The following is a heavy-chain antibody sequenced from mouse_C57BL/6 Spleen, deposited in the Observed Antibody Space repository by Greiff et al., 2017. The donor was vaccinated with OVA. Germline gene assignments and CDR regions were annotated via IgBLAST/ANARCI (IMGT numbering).Heavy chain of an antibody. CDR1: GYTFTSYW. V-gene: IGHV1-64*01. CDR3: ARGPIWTTVGRGAMDY. CDR2: IHPNSGST. Sequence: QVQLQQSGAELVKPGASVKLSCKASGYTFTSYWMHWVKQRPGQGLEWIGMIHPNSGSTNYNEKFKSKATLTVDKSSSTAYMQLSSLTSEDAAVYYCARGPIWTTVGRGAMDYWGQGTSVTVSS. D-gene: IGHD1-1*01. J-gene: IGHJ4*01.